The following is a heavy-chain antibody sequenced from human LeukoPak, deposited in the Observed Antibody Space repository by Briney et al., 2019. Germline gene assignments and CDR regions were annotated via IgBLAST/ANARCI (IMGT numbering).Heavy chain of an antibody. Sequence: SETLSLTCAVYGGSFSGDYWSWIRQPPGKGLEWIGEINHSGSTNYNPSLKSRVTISVDTSKNQFSLKLSSVTAADTAVYYCARVSQGHSVRGVISDWFDPWGQGTLVTVSS. CDR1: GGSFSGDY. J-gene: IGHJ5*02. CDR2: INHSGST. V-gene: IGHV4-34*01. D-gene: IGHD3-10*01. CDR3: ARVSQGHSVRGVISDWFDP.